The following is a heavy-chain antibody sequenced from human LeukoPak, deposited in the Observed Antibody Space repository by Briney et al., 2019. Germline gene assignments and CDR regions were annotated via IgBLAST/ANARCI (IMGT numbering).Heavy chain of an antibody. V-gene: IGHV3-53*01. Sequence: PGGSLRLSCAASGFTVSSNYMSWVRQAPGKGLEWVSVIYSGGSTYYADSVKGRFTISRDNSKNTLYLRMNSLRAEDTAVYYCARAWDSSGWFDYWGQGTLVTVSS. J-gene: IGHJ4*02. CDR1: GFTVSSNY. D-gene: IGHD6-19*01. CDR2: IYSGGST. CDR3: ARAWDSSGWFDY.